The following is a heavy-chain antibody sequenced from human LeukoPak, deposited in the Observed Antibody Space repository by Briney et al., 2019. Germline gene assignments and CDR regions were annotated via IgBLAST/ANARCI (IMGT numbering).Heavy chain of an antibody. V-gene: IGHV3-23*01. CDR1: GFTFSSSA. CDR2: IGGSDGST. Sequence: GGSLRLSCAASGFTFSSSAMSWVRLAPGKGLEWVSGIGGSDGSTYYADSVKGRFTISRDNSKNTLFLQMNSLRAEDTAVYYCAKDSAKKYDDYWGQGTLVTVSS. J-gene: IGHJ4*02. CDR3: AKDSAKKYDDY. D-gene: IGHD2/OR15-2a*01.